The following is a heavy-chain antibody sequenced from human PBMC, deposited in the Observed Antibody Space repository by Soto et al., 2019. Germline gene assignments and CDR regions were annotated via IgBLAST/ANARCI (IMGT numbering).Heavy chain of an antibody. D-gene: IGHD5-12*01. CDR2: IYYSGST. J-gene: IGHJ4*02. V-gene: IGHV4-31*03. Sequence: SETLSLTCTVSGGSIRSYGYYGSCIRQHPGKGLEWIGYIYYSGSTYYNPYYSGSTYYSPSLKSRVTISGDTSNNHFSLILNSVTAADTAVYYCARVVRMVARYYFDYWGQGTLVTVSS. CDR3: ARVVRMVARYYFDY. CDR1: GGSIRSYGYY.